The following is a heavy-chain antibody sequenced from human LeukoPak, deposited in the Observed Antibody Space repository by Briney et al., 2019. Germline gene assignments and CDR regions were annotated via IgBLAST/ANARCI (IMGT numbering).Heavy chain of an antibody. D-gene: IGHD3-3*01. CDR1: TGSFRGCF. CDR3: ARVVGDSGDYFDY. Sequence: SETLSLTCAVYTGSFRGCFWRWIRQPPGKGLEWIGEINHSGSTNYNPSLKSRVTISVDTSKKQFSLKLSSVTAADTAMYYCARVVGDSGDYFDYWGQGTLVTVSS. CDR2: INHSGST. J-gene: IGHJ4*02. V-gene: IGHV4-34*01.